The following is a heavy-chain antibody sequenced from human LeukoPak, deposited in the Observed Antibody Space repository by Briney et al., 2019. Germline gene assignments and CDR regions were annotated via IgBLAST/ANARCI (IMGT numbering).Heavy chain of an antibody. CDR3: ARAYSSSWYFNWFDP. V-gene: IGHV4-39*07. Sequence: SETLPLTCAVSGGSISSNSYYWGWIRQPPGKGLEWIGNIYPSGTTYYNPSLKTRVTISVDTSKNQFSLKLSSVTAADTAVYFCARAYSSSWYFNWFDPWGQGTLVTVSS. CDR1: GGSISSNSYY. CDR2: IYPSGTT. J-gene: IGHJ5*02. D-gene: IGHD6-13*01.